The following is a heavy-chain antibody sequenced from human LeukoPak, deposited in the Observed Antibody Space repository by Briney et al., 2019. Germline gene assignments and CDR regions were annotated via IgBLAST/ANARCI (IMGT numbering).Heavy chain of an antibody. CDR1: GGSFSGYY. V-gene: IGHV4-34*01. J-gene: IGHJ3*02. CDR3: ARIYNDTSGNHNQAFDM. Sequence: PSETLSLTCAVYGGSFSGYYWSWIRQPPGRGLEWIGEFNLGGGINYNPSLKSRLTISVDASKSQVSLKLSSVTPVDTAVYYCARIYNDTSGNHNQAFDMWGQGTMVTVSS. CDR2: FNLGGGI. D-gene: IGHD3-22*01.